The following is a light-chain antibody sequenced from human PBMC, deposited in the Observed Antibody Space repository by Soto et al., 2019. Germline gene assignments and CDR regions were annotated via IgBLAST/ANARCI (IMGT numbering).Light chain of an antibody. Sequence: DIQMTQSPSSVSASLGDRVTITSRASQNIGNWLAWYQQQPGKAPKLLIYDASSLESGVPSRFSGSGSGTEFTLTISSLQPDDFATYYCQQYNSYPKTFGQGTKVDIK. V-gene: IGKV1-5*01. CDR3: QQYNSYPKT. J-gene: IGKJ1*01. CDR2: DAS. CDR1: QNIGNW.